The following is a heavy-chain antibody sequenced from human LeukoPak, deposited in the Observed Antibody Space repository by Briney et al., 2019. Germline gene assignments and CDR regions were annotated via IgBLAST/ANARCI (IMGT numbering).Heavy chain of an antibody. CDR1: GGTFISYA. J-gene: IGHJ4*02. V-gene: IGHV1-69*01. CDR2: IIPIFGTA. D-gene: IGHD2-21*02. Sequence: SVKVSCKASGGTFISYAISWVRQVPGQGLEWMGGIIPIFGTANYAQKFQGRVTITADESTSTAYMELSSLRSEDTAVYYCARDCGGDCYSGYWGQGTLVTVSS. CDR3: ARDCGGDCYSGY.